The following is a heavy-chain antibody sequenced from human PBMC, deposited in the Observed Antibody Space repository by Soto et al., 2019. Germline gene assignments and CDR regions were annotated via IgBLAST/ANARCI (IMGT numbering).Heavy chain of an antibody. Sequence: EVQLLDSGGGLVQPGGSLRLSCAASGFTFSTYAMTWVRQAPGKGLEWVSTLTPSGGNTYYADSVQGRFTISRDNSMNTLYLQMNILRAEDTAVYYCAGRYCPNGVCYTNYYYYIDVWGEGTTVTVSS. J-gene: IGHJ6*03. V-gene: IGHV3-23*01. CDR1: GFTFSTYA. CDR2: LTPSGGNT. D-gene: IGHD2-8*01. CDR3: AGRYCPNGVCYTNYYYYIDV.